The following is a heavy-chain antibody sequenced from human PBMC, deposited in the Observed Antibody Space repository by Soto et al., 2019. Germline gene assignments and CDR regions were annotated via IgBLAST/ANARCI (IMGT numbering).Heavy chain of an antibody. Sequence: GESLKISCKGSGYSFTSYWISWVRQMPGKGLEWMGRIDPSDSYTNYSPSFQGHVTISADKSISTAYLQWSSLKASDTAMYYCARHVGLRYFDWFPNFDYWGQGTLVTVS. V-gene: IGHV5-10-1*01. CDR2: IDPSDSYT. CDR1: GYSFTSYW. J-gene: IGHJ4*02. CDR3: ARHVGLRYFDWFPNFDY. D-gene: IGHD3-9*01.